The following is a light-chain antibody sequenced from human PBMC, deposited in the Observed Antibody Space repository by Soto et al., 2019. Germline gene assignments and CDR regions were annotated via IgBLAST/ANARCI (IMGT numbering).Light chain of an antibody. J-gene: IGLJ1*01. V-gene: IGLV2-11*01. CDR3: CSYAVRDTFYV. CDR2: DVS. CDR1: SNDVGAYNY. Sequence: QYVLTQPRSVSGSPGQSVIISCTGTSNDVGAYNYVSWYQQHPGKAPKLVIYDVSKRPSGVPARFSGSKSGNTASLTISGLQAEDEADYFCCSYAVRDTFYVFGTGTKVTVL.